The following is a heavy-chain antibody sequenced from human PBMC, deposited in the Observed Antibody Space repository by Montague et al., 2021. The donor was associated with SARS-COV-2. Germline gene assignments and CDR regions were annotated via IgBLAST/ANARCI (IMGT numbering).Heavy chain of an antibody. J-gene: IGHJ6*02. D-gene: IGHD3-10*01. CDR2: IYYSGST. V-gene: IGHV4-39*07. CDR1: GGSISSSSYY. CDR3: ARDLAGYYCAWSFGRMDV. Sequence: SETLSLTCTVSGGSISSSSYYWGWIRQPPGKGLEWIGSIYYSGSTYYNPSLKSRVTISVDTSKNQFSLKLSSVTAADTAVYFCARDLAGYYCAWSFGRMDVWGQGTPVTVSS.